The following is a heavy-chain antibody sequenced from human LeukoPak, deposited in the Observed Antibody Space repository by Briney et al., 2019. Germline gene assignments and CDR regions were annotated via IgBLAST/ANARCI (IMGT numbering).Heavy chain of an antibody. CDR1: GFTFSLHY. J-gene: IGHJ4*02. CDR2: IKEDGTDT. V-gene: IGHV3-7*01. CDR3: ARHRYFYFDL. Sequence: GGSLRLSCAGSGFTFSLHYMGWVRQTPGKGLEWVANIKEDGTDTFYMDSVKGRFTISKDNAKNSVYLQMNSLRAEDTDVYYCARHRYFYFDLWGQGTLVTVSS. D-gene: IGHD1-1*01.